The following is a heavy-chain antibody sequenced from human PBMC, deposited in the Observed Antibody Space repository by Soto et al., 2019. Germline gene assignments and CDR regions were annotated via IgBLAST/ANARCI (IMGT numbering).Heavy chain of an antibody. D-gene: IGHD6-19*01. CDR2: INAGNGNT. J-gene: IGHJ4*02. CDR3: AKDTIAVAPTFDY. V-gene: IGHV1-3*01. CDR1: GYTFTSYA. Sequence: ASVKVSCKASGYTFTSYAMHWVRQAPGQRLEWMGWINAGNGNTKYSQKFQGRVTITRDTSASTAYMELSSLRSEDTAVYYCAKDTIAVAPTFDYWGQGTLVTVSS.